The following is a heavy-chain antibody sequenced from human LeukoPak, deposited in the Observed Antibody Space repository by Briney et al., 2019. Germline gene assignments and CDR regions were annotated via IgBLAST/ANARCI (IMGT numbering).Heavy chain of an antibody. CDR1: GFTFGDYG. V-gene: IGHV3-20*04. CDR3: AELGITMIGGV. CDR2: INWIGGST. D-gene: IGHD3-10*02. Sequence: GGSLRLSCAASGFTFGDYGMNWVRQVPGKGLEWVSGINWIGGSTGYGDSVKGRFTISRDNAKNSLYLQMNSLRAEDTAVYYCAELGITMIGGVWGKGTTVTISS. J-gene: IGHJ6*04.